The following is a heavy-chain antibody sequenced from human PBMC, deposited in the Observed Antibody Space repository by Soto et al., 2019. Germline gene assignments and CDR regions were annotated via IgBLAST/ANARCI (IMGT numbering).Heavy chain of an antibody. CDR2: INAGNGNT. Sequence: GASVKVSCKASGYTFTSYAMHWVRQAPGQRLEWMGWINAGNGNTKYSQKFQGRVTITRDTSASTAYMELSSLRSEDTAVYYCARDWCSGGSCREAFDYWGQGTLVTVSS. J-gene: IGHJ4*02. D-gene: IGHD2-15*01. CDR3: ARDWCSGGSCREAFDY. CDR1: GYTFTSYA. V-gene: IGHV1-3*01.